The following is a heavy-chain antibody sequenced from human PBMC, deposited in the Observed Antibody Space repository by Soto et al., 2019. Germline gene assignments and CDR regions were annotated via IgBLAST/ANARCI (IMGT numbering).Heavy chain of an antibody. J-gene: IGHJ3*02. V-gene: IGHV5-10-1*01. CDR1: GYSFTSYW. CDR3: ARHKGYCSSTSCYWISAFDI. CDR2: IDPSDSYT. D-gene: IGHD2-2*01. Sequence: GESLKIYWKGSGYSFTSYWISWVRQMPGKGLEWMGRIDPSDSYTNYSPSFQGHVTISADKSISTAYLQWSSLKASDTAMYYCARHKGYCSSTSCYWISAFDIWGQGTMVTVSS.